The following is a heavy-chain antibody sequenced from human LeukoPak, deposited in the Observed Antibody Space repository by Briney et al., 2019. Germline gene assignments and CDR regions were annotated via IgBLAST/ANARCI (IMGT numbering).Heavy chain of an antibody. Sequence: ASVKVSCMASGYSFTSYDINWVRQATGQGLEWMGYMNPNTGDTGVTQKFQGRVTMTRDPSINTAYMELTSLRSEDTAVYFCTRGGEILTHYKHIDYWGQGTLVTVSS. V-gene: IGHV1-8*01. D-gene: IGHD3-9*01. CDR1: GYSFTSYD. CDR3: TRGGEILTHYKHIDY. CDR2: MNPNTGDT. J-gene: IGHJ4*02.